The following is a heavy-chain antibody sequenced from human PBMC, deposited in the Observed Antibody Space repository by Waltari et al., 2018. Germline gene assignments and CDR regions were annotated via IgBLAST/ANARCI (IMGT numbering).Heavy chain of an antibody. CDR2: ISPILGIA. V-gene: IGHV1-69*02. Sequence: QVQLVQSGSELKNPGSSLKVSRKASGGTFRSYTISWVRHAPGQGLEWMGRISPILGIANYAQKCQGRVTITADKSTSTAYMELSSLRSEDTAVYYCARGGYSYGLFWFDPWGQGTLVTVSS. D-gene: IGHD5-18*01. CDR1: GGTFRSYT. CDR3: ARGGYSYGLFWFDP. J-gene: IGHJ5*02.